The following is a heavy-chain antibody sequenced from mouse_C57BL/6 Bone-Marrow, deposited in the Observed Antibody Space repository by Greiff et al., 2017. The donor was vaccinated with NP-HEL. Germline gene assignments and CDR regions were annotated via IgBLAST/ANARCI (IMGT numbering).Heavy chain of an antibody. CDR1: GYTFTSYW. V-gene: IGHV1-64*01. CDR2: IHPNSGST. D-gene: IGHD1-1*02. Sequence: QVQLQQPGAELVKPGASVKLSCKASGYTFTSYWMHWVKQRPGQGLEWIGMIHPNSGSTKYNEKFKSKATLTVDKSSSTAYMQLSSLTSEDSAVYYCARQRWAWYFDVWGTGTTVTVSS. J-gene: IGHJ1*03. CDR3: ARQRWAWYFDV.